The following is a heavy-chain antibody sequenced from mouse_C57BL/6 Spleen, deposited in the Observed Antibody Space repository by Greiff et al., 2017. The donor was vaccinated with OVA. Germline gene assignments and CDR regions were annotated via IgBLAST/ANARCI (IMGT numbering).Heavy chain of an antibody. Sequence: VQLQQPGAELVKPGASVKLSCKASGYTFTSYWMHWVKQRPGQGLEWIGMIHPNSGSTNYNEKFKSKATLTVDKSSSTAYMQLSSLTSEDSAVYYCARDYGNSWFAYWGQGTLVTVSA. CDR1: GYTFTSYW. CDR2: IHPNSGST. CDR3: ARDYGNSWFAY. J-gene: IGHJ3*01. V-gene: IGHV1-64*01. D-gene: IGHD2-1*01.